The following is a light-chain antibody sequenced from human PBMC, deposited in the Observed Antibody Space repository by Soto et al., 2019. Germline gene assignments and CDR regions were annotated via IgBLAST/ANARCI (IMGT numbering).Light chain of an antibody. Sequence: DIQMTQSPSSLSASVRDRVTITCQASHDISNYLNWYQQKPGKAPKLLIYDASNLETGVPSRFSGSGSGTDFTFTISSLQPEDMATYYCQQYDNLPFTFGPGTKVDIK. CDR3: QQYDNLPFT. J-gene: IGKJ3*01. CDR2: DAS. V-gene: IGKV1-33*01. CDR1: HDISNY.